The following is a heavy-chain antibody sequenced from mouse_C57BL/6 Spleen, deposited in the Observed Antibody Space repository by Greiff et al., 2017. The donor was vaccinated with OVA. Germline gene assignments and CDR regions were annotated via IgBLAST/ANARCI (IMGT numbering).Heavy chain of an antibody. CDR2: IDPSDSYT. D-gene: IGHD1-1*01. J-gene: IGHJ3*01. V-gene: IGHV1-69*01. Sequence: QVQLQQPGAELVMPGASVKLSCKASGYTFTSYWMHWVKQRPGQGLEWIGEIDPSDSYTNYNQKFKGKSTLTVDKSSSTAYMQLSSLTSEDSAVYYCARGGSYEGWFAYWGQGTLVTVSA. CDR1: GYTFTSYW. CDR3: ARGGSYEGWFAY.